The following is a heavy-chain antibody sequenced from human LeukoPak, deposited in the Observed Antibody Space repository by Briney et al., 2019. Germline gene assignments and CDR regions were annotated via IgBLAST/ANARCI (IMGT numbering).Heavy chain of an antibody. V-gene: IGHV3-23*01. CDR1: GFPFSRYA. CDR3: AKAETTVIPLDY. CDR2: ISCSGGST. Sequence: PGRSLRLFCAASGFPFSRYAMSWVRRASGKGLEGVSAISCSGGSTYYADSVKGRFTISRDISKNTLYRPKKTLSAEDTAAYYCAKAETTVIPLDYWGQGTLVTVSS. D-gene: IGHD4-17*01. J-gene: IGHJ4*02.